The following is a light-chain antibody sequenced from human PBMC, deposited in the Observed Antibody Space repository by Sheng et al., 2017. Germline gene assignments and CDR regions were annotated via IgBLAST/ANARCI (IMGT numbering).Light chain of an antibody. V-gene: IGKV3-20*01. CDR2: GAS. Sequence: EIVLTQSPGTLSLSPGERATLSCRASQNVDVSYLAWYQQKPGQAPRLLMCGASSRATGIPDRFSGSGSGTDFTLTISRLEPEDFAVYYCQQYGSSPLYSFGQGTKLEIK. CDR1: QNVDVSY. J-gene: IGKJ2*03. CDR3: QQYGSSPLYS.